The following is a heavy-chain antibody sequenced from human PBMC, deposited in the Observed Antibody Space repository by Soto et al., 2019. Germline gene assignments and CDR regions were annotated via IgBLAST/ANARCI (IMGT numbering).Heavy chain of an antibody. CDR1: GFTFSSYA. CDR3: AKDRSTYYLVPPFDP. V-gene: IGHV3-23*01. J-gene: IGHJ5*02. Sequence: AGSLRLSCAASGFTFSSYAMSWVRQAPGKGLEWVSAISGSGGSTYYADSVKGRFTISRDNSKNTLYLQMNSLRAEDTAVYYCAKDRSTYYLVPPFDPWGQGTLVTVSS. CDR2: ISGSGGST. D-gene: IGHD3-10*01.